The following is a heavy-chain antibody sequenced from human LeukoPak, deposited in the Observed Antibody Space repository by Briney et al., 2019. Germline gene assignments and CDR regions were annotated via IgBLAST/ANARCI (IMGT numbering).Heavy chain of an antibody. D-gene: IGHD3-22*01. CDR1: GGSISSSSYY. V-gene: IGHV4-39*07. CDR3: ARRADYYDEPDY. CDR2: IYYSGST. Sequence: SETLSLTCTVSGGSISSSSYYWGWIRQPPGKGLEWIGSIYYSGSTYYNPSLKSRATISVDTSKNQSSLKLSSVTAADTAVYFCARRADYYDEPDYWGQGTLVTVSS. J-gene: IGHJ4*02.